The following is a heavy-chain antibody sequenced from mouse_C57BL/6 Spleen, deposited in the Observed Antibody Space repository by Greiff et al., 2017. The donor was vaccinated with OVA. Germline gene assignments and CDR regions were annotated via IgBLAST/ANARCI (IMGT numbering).Heavy chain of an antibody. J-gene: IGHJ4*01. CDR3: ARKGSSGYVGYYAMDY. Sequence: QVQLQQSGAELVRPGTSVKVSCKASGYAFTNYLIEWVKQRPGQGLEWIGVINPGSGGTNYNEKFKGKATLTADKSSSTAYMQLSSLTSEDSAVYFCARKGSSGYVGYYAMDYWGQGTSVTVSS. CDR1: GYAFTNYL. V-gene: IGHV1-54*01. CDR2: INPGSGGT. D-gene: IGHD3-2*02.